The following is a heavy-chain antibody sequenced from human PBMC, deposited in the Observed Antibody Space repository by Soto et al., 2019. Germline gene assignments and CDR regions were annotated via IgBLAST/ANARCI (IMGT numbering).Heavy chain of an antibody. CDR2: IRPYNGYT. Sequence: QGQLVQSGVEVKKPGASVKVSCKASGYTFTNYGISWVRQAPGQGLEWMGWIRPYNGYTDYAQNLQDRVTMTTDTSTTTAYMELRSLRFDDTAVYYCVRDRSTHDYWGQGTLITVSS. J-gene: IGHJ4*02. V-gene: IGHV1-18*01. CDR3: VRDRSTHDY. D-gene: IGHD6-13*01. CDR1: GYTFTNYG.